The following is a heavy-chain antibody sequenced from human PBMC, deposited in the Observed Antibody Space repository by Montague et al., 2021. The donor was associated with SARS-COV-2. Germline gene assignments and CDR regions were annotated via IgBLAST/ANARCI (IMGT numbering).Heavy chain of an antibody. CDR3: AREVRYYYDSSSPGAFDI. CDR2: IYYSGST. Sequence: SETLSLTCTVSGGSISSYYWSWIRQPPGKGLEWIGYIYYSGSTNYNPSLNSRVTISVDTSKNQSSLKLSSVTAADTAVYYCAREVRYYYDSSSPGAFDIWGQGAMVTVSS. D-gene: IGHD3-22*01. J-gene: IGHJ3*02. V-gene: IGHV4-59*01. CDR1: GGSISSYY.